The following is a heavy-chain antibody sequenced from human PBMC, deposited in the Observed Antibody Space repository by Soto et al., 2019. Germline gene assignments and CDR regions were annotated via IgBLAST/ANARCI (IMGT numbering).Heavy chain of an antibody. CDR3: ASRYSYSWDSYFNY. CDR2: IYHSGST. J-gene: IGHJ4*02. V-gene: IGHV4-4*02. D-gene: IGHD1-26*01. CDR1: GDSISTNNW. Sequence: QVQLQESGPGLVKPSGTLSLTCAVSGDSISTNNWWSWVRQSPGKGLEWIGEIYHSGSTYYNPSLKSRVTISIARSKSQFSLKLTSVTAADTAVYYCASRYSYSWDSYFNYWGQGTLVTVSS.